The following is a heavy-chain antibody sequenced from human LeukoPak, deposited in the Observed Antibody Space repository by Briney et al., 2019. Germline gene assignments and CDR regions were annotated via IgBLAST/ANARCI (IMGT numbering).Heavy chain of an antibody. V-gene: IGHV1-46*01. Sequence: GASVKVSCKASGYTFTSYYMHWVRQAPGQGLEWMGIINPSGGSTSYAQKFQGRVTMNRDTSTSTVYMELSSLRSEDTAVYYCVRDGGALSYYYDSSGYYIDYWGQGTLVTVSS. D-gene: IGHD3-22*01. CDR3: VRDGGALSYYYDSSGYYIDY. J-gene: IGHJ4*02. CDR2: INPSGGST. CDR1: GYTFTSYY.